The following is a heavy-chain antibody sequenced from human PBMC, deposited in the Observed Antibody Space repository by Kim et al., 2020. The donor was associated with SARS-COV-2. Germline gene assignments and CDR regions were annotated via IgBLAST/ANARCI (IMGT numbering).Heavy chain of an antibody. V-gene: IGHV1-3*01. J-gene: IGHJ4*02. D-gene: IGHD1-26*01. CDR3: AKSRWDSGNYYFDY. Sequence: SQNFQGRGTITRDASASTAYMELSSLRFEDTAVYYCAKSRWDSGNYYFDYWGQGTLVTVSS.